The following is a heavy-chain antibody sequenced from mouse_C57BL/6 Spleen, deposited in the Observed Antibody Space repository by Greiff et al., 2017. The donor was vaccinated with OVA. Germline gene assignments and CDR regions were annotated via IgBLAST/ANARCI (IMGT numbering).Heavy chain of an antibody. Sequence: QVQLQQSGPELVKPGASVKISCKASGYAFSSSWMNWVKQRPGKGLEWIGRIYPGDGDTNYNGKFKGKATLTADKSSSTAYMQLNSLTSEDSAVYFCARALFYYGNYEGYFDDWGQGTTLTAAS. CDR3: ARALFYYGNYEGYFDD. J-gene: IGHJ2*01. V-gene: IGHV1-82*01. CDR2: IYPGDGDT. D-gene: IGHD2-1*01. CDR1: GYAFSSSW.